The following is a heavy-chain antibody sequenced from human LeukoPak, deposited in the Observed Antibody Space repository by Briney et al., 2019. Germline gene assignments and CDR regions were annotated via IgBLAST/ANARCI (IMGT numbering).Heavy chain of an antibody. V-gene: IGHV1-69*05. D-gene: IGHD3-22*01. CDR3: ARGELGDRSGLAHFDS. Sequence: SAKVSRKAPGGTFDSYGISSVRQAPAQGLECMGGGIPLFGPAKNAPKFQGRATMTTDASTSTAYMVLNSLRSEDTATYFCARGELGDRSGLAHFDSWGQGTLVTVSS. J-gene: IGHJ4*02. CDR1: GGTFDSYG. CDR2: GIPLFGPA.